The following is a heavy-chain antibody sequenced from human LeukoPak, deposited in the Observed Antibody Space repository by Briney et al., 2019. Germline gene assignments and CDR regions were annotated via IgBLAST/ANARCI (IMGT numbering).Heavy chain of an antibody. J-gene: IGHJ4*02. Sequence: GGSLRLSCAASGFTFSSYAMSWVRQAPGKGLEWVSYISSSSSTIYYADSVKGRFTISRDNAKNSLYLQMNSLRAEDTAVYYCARDRGVVVPARSDYWGQGTLVTVSS. CDR3: ARDRGVVVPARSDY. V-gene: IGHV3-48*04. CDR2: ISSSSSTI. D-gene: IGHD2-2*01. CDR1: GFTFSSYA.